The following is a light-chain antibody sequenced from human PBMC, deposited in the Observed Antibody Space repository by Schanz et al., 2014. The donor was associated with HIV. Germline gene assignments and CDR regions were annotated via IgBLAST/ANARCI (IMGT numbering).Light chain of an antibody. V-gene: IGKV3-15*01. CDR2: GAS. CDR1: QSVGSN. CDR3: QQYNDWPLT. Sequence: EIVLTQSPGTLSLSPGERATLSCRASQSVGSNLAWYQQKPGQAPRLLFYGASTRANGIPARFSGSGSETAFTLTISSLQSEDFALYYCQQYNDWPLTFGGGTKVEIK. J-gene: IGKJ4*01.